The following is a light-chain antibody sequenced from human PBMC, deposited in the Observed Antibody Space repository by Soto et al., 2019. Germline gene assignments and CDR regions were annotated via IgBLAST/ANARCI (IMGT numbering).Light chain of an antibody. V-gene: IGKV3-20*01. CDR2: RTF. Sequence: EIVLTQSPGTLSLSPGERATPSCRASQSISSSYLAWYQQKPGQPPRLLLYRTFSRATGIPDRFSGSGSGTDFTLTISRLEPEDFAVYFCQQFSSSPLTFGGGTKVEI. CDR1: QSISSSY. J-gene: IGKJ4*01. CDR3: QQFSSSPLT.